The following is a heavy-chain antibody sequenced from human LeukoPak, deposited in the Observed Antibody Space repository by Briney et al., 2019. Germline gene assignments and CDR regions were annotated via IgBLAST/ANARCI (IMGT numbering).Heavy chain of an antibody. CDR1: GDSFTSYW. CDR2: IYPGNSDT. V-gene: IGHV5-51*01. J-gene: IGHJ4*02. D-gene: IGHD6-13*01. Sequence: GESLKISCKGSGDSFTSYWIGWVRQMPGKGLEWMGIIYPGNSDTRYSPSFQSQGTISADKSISTAYLQWSSLKASDTAMYYCARGGSSSWPDYWGQGTLVTVSS. CDR3: ARGGSSSWPDY.